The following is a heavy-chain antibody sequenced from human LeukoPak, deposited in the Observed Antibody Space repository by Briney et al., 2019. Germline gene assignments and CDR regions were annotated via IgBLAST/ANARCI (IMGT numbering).Heavy chain of an antibody. J-gene: IGHJ1*01. V-gene: IGHV4-4*07. CDR2: IYTSGST. Sequence: SETLSLTCTVSGGSISSYYWSWIRQPAGKGLEWIGRIYTSGSTNYNPSLKSRVTMSVDTSKNQFSLKLSSVTAVDTAVYYCARVGGQSIAVEYFQHWGQGTLVTVSS. D-gene: IGHD6-19*01. CDR3: ARVGGQSIAVEYFQH. CDR1: GGSISSYY.